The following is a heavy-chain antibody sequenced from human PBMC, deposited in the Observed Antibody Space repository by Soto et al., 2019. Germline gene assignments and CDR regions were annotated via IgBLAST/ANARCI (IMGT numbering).Heavy chain of an antibody. CDR3: AKDGGYCSGGSCLHAFDY. Sequence: EVQLLESGGGLVQPGGSLRLSCAASGFTFSSYAMSWVRQAPGKGLEWVSAISGSGGRTYYADSVKGRFTISRDNSKNTLYLQMNSLRAEDTAVYYCAKDGGYCSGGSCLHAFDYWGQGTLVTVSS. J-gene: IGHJ4*02. CDR2: ISGSGGRT. D-gene: IGHD2-15*01. CDR1: GFTFSSYA. V-gene: IGHV3-23*01.